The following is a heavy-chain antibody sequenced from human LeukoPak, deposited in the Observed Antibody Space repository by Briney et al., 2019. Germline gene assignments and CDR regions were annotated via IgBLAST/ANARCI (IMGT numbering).Heavy chain of an antibody. D-gene: IGHD3-22*01. CDR2: ISSSSSYI. J-gene: IGHJ4*02. CDR1: GFTFSSYS. CDR3: ARVPPTERGYYLSDY. Sequence: GGSLRLSCAASGFTFSSYSMNWVRQAPGKGLEWVSSISSSSSYIYYADSVKGRFTISRDNAKNSLYLQMNSLRAEDTAVYYCARVPPTERGYYLSDYWGQGTLVTVSP. V-gene: IGHV3-21*01.